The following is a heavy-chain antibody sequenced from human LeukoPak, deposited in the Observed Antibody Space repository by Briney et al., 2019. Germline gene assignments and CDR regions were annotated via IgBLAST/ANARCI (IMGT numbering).Heavy chain of an antibody. J-gene: IGHJ4*02. CDR1: GGSISSHY. CDR2: IYYSGST. Sequence: SETLSLTCTVSGGSISSHYWSRIRQPPGKGLEWIGYIYYSGSTNYNPSLKSRVTISVDTSKNQFSLKLSSVTAADTAVYYCARALDYWGQGTLVTVSP. CDR3: ARALDY. V-gene: IGHV4-59*11.